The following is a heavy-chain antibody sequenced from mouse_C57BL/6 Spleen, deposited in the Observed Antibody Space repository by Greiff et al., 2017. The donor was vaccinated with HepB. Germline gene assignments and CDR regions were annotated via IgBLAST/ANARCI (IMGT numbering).Heavy chain of an antibody. Sequence: EVQGVESGGGLVKPGGSLKLSCAASGFTFSSYAMSWVRQTPEKRLEWVATISDGGSYTYYPDNVKGRFTISRDNAKNNLYLQMSHLKSEDTTMYYCARGYYYGPNYYAMDYWGQGTSVTVSS. J-gene: IGHJ4*01. CDR2: ISDGGSYT. CDR1: GFTFSSYA. V-gene: IGHV5-4*01. CDR3: ARGYYYGPNYYAMDY. D-gene: IGHD1-1*01.